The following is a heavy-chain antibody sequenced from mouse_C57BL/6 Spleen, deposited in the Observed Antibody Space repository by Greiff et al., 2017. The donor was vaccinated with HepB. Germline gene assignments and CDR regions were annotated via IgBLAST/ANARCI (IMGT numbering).Heavy chain of an antibody. CDR1: GYTFTDYY. V-gene: IGHV1-26*01. D-gene: IGHD2-3*01. J-gene: IGHJ4*01. CDR3: AREGGWLLRIAMDY. Sequence: EVQLQQSGPELVKPGASVKISCKASGYTFTDYYMNWVKQSHGKSLEWIGDINPNNGGTSYNQKFKGKATLTVDKSSSTAYMELRSLTSEDSAVYYCAREGGWLLRIAMDYWGQGTSVTVSS. CDR2: INPNNGGT.